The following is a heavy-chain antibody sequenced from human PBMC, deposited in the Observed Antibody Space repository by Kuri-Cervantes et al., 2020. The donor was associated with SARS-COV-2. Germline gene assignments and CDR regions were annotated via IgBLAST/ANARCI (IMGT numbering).Heavy chain of an antibody. Sequence: GESLKISCAASGFTFSSYEMNWVRQAPGKGLEWASYISSSGSTIYYADSVKGRFTISRDNAKNSLYLQMNSLRAEDTAVYYCAREGDIVVVPAVYFDYWGQGTLVTVSS. D-gene: IGHD2-2*01. J-gene: IGHJ4*02. CDR3: AREGDIVVVPAVYFDY. CDR1: GFTFSSYE. CDR2: ISSSGSTI. V-gene: IGHV3-48*03.